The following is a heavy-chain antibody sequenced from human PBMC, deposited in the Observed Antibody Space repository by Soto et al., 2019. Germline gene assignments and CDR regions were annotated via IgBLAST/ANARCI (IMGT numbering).Heavy chain of an antibody. CDR1: GFTFSDSA. CDR3: TRPMRQGYSGGYDTNCFDP. V-gene: IGHV3-73*01. D-gene: IGHD5-12*01. CDR2: IRSKGNNYVT. J-gene: IGHJ5*02. Sequence: PGGSLRLSCAASGFTFSDSAIHWVRQASGKGLEWVGRIRSKGNNYVTTYAASVKGRFTISRDDSKNTAYLQMNSLKTEDTAVYHCTRPMRQGYSGGYDTNCFDPWGQGTPVTVSS.